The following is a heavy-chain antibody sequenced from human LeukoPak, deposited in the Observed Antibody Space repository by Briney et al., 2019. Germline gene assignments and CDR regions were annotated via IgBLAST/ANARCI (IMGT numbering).Heavy chain of an antibody. Sequence: PGGPVSLLCAASGFAYNTYPMQGLRPAPAKGREGVTLIWHDGSHKFYIDSVRGQFTISRDNSRNTVYLQMNGLRAEDTAVYYCAREIFSSGSYPDYWGQGTLVTVSS. D-gene: IGHD3-10*01. CDR3: AREIFSSGSYPDY. V-gene: IGHV3-33*01. CDR2: IWHDGSHK. CDR1: GFAYNTYP. J-gene: IGHJ4*02.